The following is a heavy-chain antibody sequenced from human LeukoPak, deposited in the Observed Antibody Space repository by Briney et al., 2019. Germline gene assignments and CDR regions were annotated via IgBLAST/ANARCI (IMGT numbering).Heavy chain of an antibody. CDR2: IYTSGST. V-gene: IGHV4-4*07. CDR3: AREYSSGWSRGFDY. D-gene: IGHD6-19*01. J-gene: IGHJ4*02. Sequence: SETLSLTCTVSGGSISRYYWSWIRQTARRGLEWIGRIYTSGSTNYNPSLKSRVTMSVDTSKNQFSLKLSSVTAADTAVYYCAREYSSGWSRGFDYWGQGTLVTVSS. CDR1: GGSISRYY.